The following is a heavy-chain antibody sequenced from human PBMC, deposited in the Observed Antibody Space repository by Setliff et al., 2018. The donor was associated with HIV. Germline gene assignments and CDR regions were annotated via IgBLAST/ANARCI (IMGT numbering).Heavy chain of an antibody. CDR1: GYTFINYH. D-gene: IGHD4-17*01. CDR3: ALDYGDNNWFDP. CDR2: ISASSVNT. V-gene: IGHV1-18*01. Sequence: ASVKVSCKASGYTFINYHITWVRQAPGQGLEWVGSISASSVNTTYALKFRGRVTMTRDTSTTTVYMELSSLRSEDTAVYYCALDYGDNNWFDPWGQGTLVTVSS. J-gene: IGHJ5*02.